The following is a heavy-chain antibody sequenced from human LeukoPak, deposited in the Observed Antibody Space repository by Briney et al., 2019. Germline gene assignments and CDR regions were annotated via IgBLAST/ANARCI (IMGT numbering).Heavy chain of an antibody. Sequence: PGGSLRPSCAASGFTSSSYGMHWVRQAPGRGLGWVAVISYDGSNKYYAASVKGRFTISRDNSKNTLYLQMNSLRAEDTAVYYCAIDGGGWYLTQYFQHWGEGTLVTVSS. CDR2: ISYDGSNK. D-gene: IGHD6-19*01. V-gene: IGHV3-30*03. CDR1: GFTSSSYG. J-gene: IGHJ1*01. CDR3: AIDGGGWYLTQYFQH.